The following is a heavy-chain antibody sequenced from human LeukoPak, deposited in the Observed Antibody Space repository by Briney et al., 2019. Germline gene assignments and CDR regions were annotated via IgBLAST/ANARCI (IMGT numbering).Heavy chain of an antibody. V-gene: IGHV3-74*01. Sequence: GGSLRLSCAASGFTFGSYWMHWVRHAPGKGLVWVSRINTDGGSTTYADSVKGRFTISRDNAKNTLYLQMNSLRAEDTAVYYCGRGFSIVPAGIPDYWGQGTLVTVSS. D-gene: IGHD2-2*02. CDR1: GFTFGSYW. CDR3: GRGFSIVPAGIPDY. CDR2: INTDGGST. J-gene: IGHJ4*02.